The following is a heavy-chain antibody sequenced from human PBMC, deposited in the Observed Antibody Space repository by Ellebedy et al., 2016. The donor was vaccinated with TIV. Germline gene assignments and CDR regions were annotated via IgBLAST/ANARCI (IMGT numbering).Heavy chain of an antibody. Sequence: GESLKISXKGSGYSFTNYWISWVRQMPGKGLEWMGRIDPSDSYPDYTPPFQGHVTFSADKSINTAYLQWSSLKASDTAMYYCARVDNGSTGYYGSAGVWGQGTTVTVSS. CDR2: IDPSDSYP. CDR3: ARVDNGSTGYYGSAGV. J-gene: IGHJ6*02. CDR1: GYSFTNYW. V-gene: IGHV5-10-1*01. D-gene: IGHD3-9*01.